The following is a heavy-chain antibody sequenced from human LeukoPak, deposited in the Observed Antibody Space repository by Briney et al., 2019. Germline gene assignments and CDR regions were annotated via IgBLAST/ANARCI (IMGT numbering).Heavy chain of an antibody. CDR2: IFPSGGEI. CDR3: ARDYYDRFDP. D-gene: IGHD3-22*01. J-gene: IGHJ5*02. V-gene: IGHV3-23*01. Sequence: GGSLRLSCAASGFTFSTFAMIWVRQPPGKGLEWVSSIFPSGGEIHYADSVRGRFTISRDNSKSTLSLQMNSLRAEDTAVYYCARDYYDRFDPWGQGTLVTVSS. CDR1: GFTFSTFA.